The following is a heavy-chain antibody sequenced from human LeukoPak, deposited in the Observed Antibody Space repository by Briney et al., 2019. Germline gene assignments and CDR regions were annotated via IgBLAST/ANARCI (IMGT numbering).Heavy chain of an antibody. J-gene: IGHJ2*01. D-gene: IGHD3-10*01. V-gene: IGHV4-39*01. CDR2: INHSGST. Sequence: KTSETLSLTCTVSGGPISSGSYFWSWIRQPPGKGLEWIGEINHSGSTNYNPSLKSRVTISVDTSKNQFSLKLSSVTAADTAVYYCARHTSGFGEFSYWYFDLWGRGTLVTVSS. CDR3: ARHTSGFGEFSYWYFDL. CDR1: GGPISSGSYF.